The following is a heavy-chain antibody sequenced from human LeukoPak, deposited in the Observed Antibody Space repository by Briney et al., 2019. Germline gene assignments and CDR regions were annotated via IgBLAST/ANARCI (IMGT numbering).Heavy chain of an antibody. CDR1: GGSISSYF. CDR3: AREGDSSGWYFDY. CDR2: IYYSGST. V-gene: IGHV4-59*01. D-gene: IGHD6-19*01. J-gene: IGHJ4*02. Sequence: SETLSLTCTVSGGSISSYFWSWIRQPPGKGLEWIGYIYYSGSTNYNPSLKSRVTISVDTSKNQFSLKLSSVTAADTAVYYCAREGDSSGWYFDYWGQGTLVTVSS.